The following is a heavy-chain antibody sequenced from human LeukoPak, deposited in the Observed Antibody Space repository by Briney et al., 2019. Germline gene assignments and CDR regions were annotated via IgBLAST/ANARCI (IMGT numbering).Heavy chain of an antibody. Sequence: GASVKVSCKASGYTFTSYYIHWVRQAPGQGPEWRGIINPSGGSTSYAQKFQGRVTMTRDTSTSTVYMELSSLRSEDTAVYYCASSSGSYSPFDYWGQGTLVTVSS. CDR3: ASSSGSYSPFDY. J-gene: IGHJ4*02. V-gene: IGHV1-46*01. CDR2: INPSGGST. D-gene: IGHD1-26*01. CDR1: GYTFTSYY.